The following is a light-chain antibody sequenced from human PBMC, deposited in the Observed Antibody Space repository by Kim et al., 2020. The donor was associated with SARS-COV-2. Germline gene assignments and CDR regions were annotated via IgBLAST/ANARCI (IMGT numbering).Light chain of an antibody. CDR3: QSYDSSLSGSV. J-gene: IGLJ2*01. CDR2: GNS. CDR1: SSNIGAGYD. V-gene: IGLV1-40*01. Sequence: RVTNSCTGSSSNIGAGYDVNWYQQLPGTAPKLLIYGNSNRPSGVPDRFSGSKSGTSASLAITGLQAEDEADYYCQSYDSSLSGSVFGGGTKVTVL.